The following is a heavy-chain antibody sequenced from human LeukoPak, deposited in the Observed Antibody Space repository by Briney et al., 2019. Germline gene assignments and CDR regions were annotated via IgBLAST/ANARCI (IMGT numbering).Heavy chain of an antibody. J-gene: IGHJ3*02. CDR2: IYYSGST. V-gene: IGHV4-59*01. D-gene: IGHD3-22*01. CDR3: ARPDSSGYSRYAFDI. CDR1: GGSISNYY. Sequence: PSETLSLTSTVSGGSISNYYWSWIRQPPGKGLEWIGYIYYSGSTNYNPSLKSRVTISVDTSKNQFSLKLSSVTAADTAVYYCARPDSSGYSRYAFDIWGQGTMVTVSS.